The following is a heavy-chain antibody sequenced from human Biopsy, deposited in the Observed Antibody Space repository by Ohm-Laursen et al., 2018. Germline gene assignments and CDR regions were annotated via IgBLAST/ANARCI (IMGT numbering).Heavy chain of an antibody. J-gene: IGHJ2*01. CDR3: ARGRRHCSGTCSRWYFDL. Sequence: ASVTASCKASGYTFTAFSVHWLRQAPGQGLEWMGWINPKSGDTDYPQNFQGRVSMTRDTSISTAYMDLSRLRSDDTAVYYCARGRRHCSGTCSRWYFDLWGRGTLVTVSS. CDR1: GYTFTAFS. V-gene: IGHV1-2*02. D-gene: IGHD2-2*01. CDR2: INPKSGDT.